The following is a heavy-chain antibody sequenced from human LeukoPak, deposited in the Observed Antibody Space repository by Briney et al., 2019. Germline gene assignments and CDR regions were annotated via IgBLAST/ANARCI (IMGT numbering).Heavy chain of an antibody. CDR3: AGFPYGSGSYYYYYGMDV. CDR1: GYTFTNYG. D-gene: IGHD3-10*01. Sequence: ASVKVSCKASGYTFTNYGISWVRQAPGQGLEWMGWISAYNGNTNYAQKLQGRVTMTTDTSTSTAYMELRSLRSDDTAVYYCAGFPYGSGSYYYYYGMDVWGKGTTVTVSS. V-gene: IGHV1-18*04. J-gene: IGHJ6*04. CDR2: ISAYNGNT.